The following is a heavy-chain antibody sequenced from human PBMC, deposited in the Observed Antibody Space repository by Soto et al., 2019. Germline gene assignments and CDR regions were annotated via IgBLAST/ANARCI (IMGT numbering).Heavy chain of an antibody. D-gene: IGHD6-6*01. V-gene: IGHV1-3*01. Sequence: ASVKVSCKASGYTFTSYAMHWVRQAPGQRLEWMGWINAGNGNTKYSQKFQGRVTITRDTSASTAYMELSSLRSEDTAVYYCAGLVGSSSNYYYGMDVWGQGTTVTVSS. CDR2: INAGNGNT. CDR1: GYTFTSYA. CDR3: AGLVGSSSNYYYGMDV. J-gene: IGHJ6*02.